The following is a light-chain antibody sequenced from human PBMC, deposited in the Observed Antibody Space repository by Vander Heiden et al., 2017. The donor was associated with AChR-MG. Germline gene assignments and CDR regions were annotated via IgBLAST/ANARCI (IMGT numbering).Light chain of an antibody. CDR2: VNQ. J-gene: IGLJ3*02. CDR3: ASWDTSLSAEV. Sequence: QSVLTQPPSVPAAPGQKVTISCSGSSSSYGKHYVFWYQQFPRTAPKPPIYVNQKRPSGIPDRFSGSWSGTSATLGITGLQTGDDADYYCASWDTSLSAEVFGGGTRLTVL. CDR1: SSSYGKHY. V-gene: IGLV1-51*01.